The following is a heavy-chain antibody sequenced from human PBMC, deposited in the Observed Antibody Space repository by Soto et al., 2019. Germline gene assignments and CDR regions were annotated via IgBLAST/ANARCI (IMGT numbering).Heavy chain of an antibody. Sequence: VQLVESGGGLVKPGGSLRLSSAASGLSFSKAWMNWVRQAPGKGLEWVGRIKSKNDGGTIDYSAHVEGRFTISRDDSRNTLYVQMSSLQIEDTGIYYCATIGSIASDDVPFDRWGQGTLVTVSS. CDR1: GLSFSKAW. CDR3: ATIGSIASDDVPFDR. D-gene: IGHD1-26*01. J-gene: IGHJ4*02. CDR2: IKSKNDGGTI. V-gene: IGHV3-15*07.